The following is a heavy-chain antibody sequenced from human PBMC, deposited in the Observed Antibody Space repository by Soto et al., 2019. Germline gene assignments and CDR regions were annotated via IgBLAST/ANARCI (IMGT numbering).Heavy chain of an antibody. CDR2: ISWNSGSI. CDR3: AKTSYGDLKVAFDI. J-gene: IGHJ3*02. V-gene: IGHV3-9*01. Sequence: GGSLRLSCAASGFTFDDYAMHWVQQAPGKCLEWVSGISWNSGSIGYADSVKGRFTISRDNTKNSLYLQMNSLRAEDTALYYCAKTSYGDLKVAFDIWGQGTMVTVSS. D-gene: IGHD4-17*01. CDR1: GFTFDDYA.